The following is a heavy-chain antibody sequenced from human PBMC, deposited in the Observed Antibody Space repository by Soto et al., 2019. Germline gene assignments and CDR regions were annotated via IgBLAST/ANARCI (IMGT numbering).Heavy chain of an antibody. D-gene: IGHD4-17*01. J-gene: IGHJ6*03. CDR1: GFTFSSYS. CDR2: ISSSSSTI. CDR3: ARGDYGGFYYYYYMDV. V-gene: IGHV3-48*01. Sequence: EVQLVESGGGLVQPGGSLRLSCAASGFTFSSYSMNWVRQAPGKGLEWVSYISSSSSTIYYADSVKGRFTISRDNAKNSLYLQMNSLRAEDTAVYYCARGDYGGFYYYYYMDVWGKGTTVTVSS.